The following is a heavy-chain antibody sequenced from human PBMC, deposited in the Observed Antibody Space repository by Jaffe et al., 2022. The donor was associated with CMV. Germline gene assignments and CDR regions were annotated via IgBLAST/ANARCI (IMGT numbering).Heavy chain of an antibody. Sequence: QVQLQESGPGLVKPSETLSLTCTVSGGSINSDYWTWIRQSPGRGLEWIGYIYYSGRTNYNPSLKSRATISIDRSKNQFYLRLNSVTATDTAMYYCAREDVVDGSFGWFAPWGQGILVTVSS. V-gene: IGHV4-59*08. CDR1: GGSINSDY. CDR2: IYYSGRT. CDR3: AREDVVDGSFGWFAP. D-gene: IGHD2-15*01. J-gene: IGHJ5*02.